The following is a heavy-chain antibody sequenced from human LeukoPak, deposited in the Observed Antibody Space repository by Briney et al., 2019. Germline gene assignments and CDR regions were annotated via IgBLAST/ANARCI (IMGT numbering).Heavy chain of an antibody. V-gene: IGHV1-18*01. J-gene: IGHJ4*02. D-gene: IGHD3-3*02. Sequence: ASVKVSCKTSGYTFTSYGISWVRQAPGQGLEWMGWISGYNGNTNYEQKFQGRVTMTSDTSTNTAYMELRSLRSDDTAVYYCARDGIGDHFWSLFDYWGQGTLVTVSS. CDR1: GYTFTSYG. CDR3: ARDGIGDHFWSLFDY. CDR2: ISGYNGNT.